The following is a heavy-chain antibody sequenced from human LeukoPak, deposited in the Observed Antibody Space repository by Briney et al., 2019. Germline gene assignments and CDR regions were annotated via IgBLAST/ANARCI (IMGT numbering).Heavy chain of an antibody. Sequence: SETLSLTCTVSGGSISSYYWSWIRQPPGKGLEWIGYIYCSGSTNYNPSLKSRVTISVDTSKNQFSLKLSSVTAADTAVYYCARALGPTATDYWGQGTLVTVSS. J-gene: IGHJ4*02. CDR2: IYCSGST. CDR1: GGSISSYY. CDR3: ARALGPTATDY. V-gene: IGHV4-59*01.